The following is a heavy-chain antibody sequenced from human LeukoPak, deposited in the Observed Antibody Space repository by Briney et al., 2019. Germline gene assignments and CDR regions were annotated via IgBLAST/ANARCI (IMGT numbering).Heavy chain of an antibody. V-gene: IGHV3-15*01. Sequence: GGSLSLSCAASGFPLSNALIRWVRQAPGKGLTWVGCVKSKTDGGTTDYAAPVKGRFTISRDDSKNTLYLQMNSLKTEDTGVYHCTTGRVVVTPGWGQGTLVTVSS. D-gene: IGHD4-23*01. CDR2: VKSKTDGGTT. CDR3: TTGRVVVTPG. CDR1: GFPLSNAL. J-gene: IGHJ4*02.